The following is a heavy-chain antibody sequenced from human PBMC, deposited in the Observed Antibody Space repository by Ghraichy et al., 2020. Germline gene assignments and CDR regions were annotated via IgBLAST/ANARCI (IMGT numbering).Heavy chain of an antibody. CDR3: ARGSKVVRFFYYDGMDV. Sequence: GGSLRLSCAGSGFTFRGYSMNWVRQSPGKGLEWVGYITSSSRSIFYADSVKGRFTISRDNAQNSLSLQMNSLRDEDTAVYYCARGSKVVRFFYYDGMDVWGQGTAVTVSS. CDR1: GFTFRGYS. J-gene: IGHJ6*02. D-gene: IGHD4-23*01. CDR2: ITSSSRSI. V-gene: IGHV3-48*02.